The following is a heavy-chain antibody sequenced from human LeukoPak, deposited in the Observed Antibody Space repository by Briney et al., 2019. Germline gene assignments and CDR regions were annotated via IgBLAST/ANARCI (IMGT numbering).Heavy chain of an antibody. Sequence: PSETLSLTCAVYGGSFSGYYWSWIRQPPGKGLEWIGEINHSGSTNYNPSLKSRVTISVDTSKNQFSLKLSSVTAADTAVYYCARRAPWGLRWSNWFDPWGQGTLVTVSS. CDR1: GGSFSGYY. V-gene: IGHV4-34*01. CDR3: ARRAPWGLRWSNWFDP. CDR2: INHSGST. D-gene: IGHD3-16*01. J-gene: IGHJ5*02.